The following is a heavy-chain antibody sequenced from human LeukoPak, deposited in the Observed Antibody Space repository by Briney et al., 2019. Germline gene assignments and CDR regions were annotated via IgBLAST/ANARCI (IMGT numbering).Heavy chain of an antibody. CDR1: GGSISSYY. D-gene: IGHD1-1*01. V-gene: IGHV4-59*08. Sequence: PSETLSLTCTVSGGSISSYYWSWIRQPPGKGPEWIAYIYYRGSTNYNPSLKSRVTISVDTSKNQFSLKLSSVTAADTAVYYCARRTTGTGPFDYWGQGTLVTVSS. J-gene: IGHJ4*02. CDR2: IYYRGST. CDR3: ARRTTGTGPFDY.